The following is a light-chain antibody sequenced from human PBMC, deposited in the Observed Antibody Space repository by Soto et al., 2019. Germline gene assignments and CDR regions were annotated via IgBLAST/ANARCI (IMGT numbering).Light chain of an antibody. J-gene: IGLJ1*01. CDR2: LNSDGSH. CDR1: SGHSSYA. CDR3: QTWGTGIQV. Sequence: QSVLTQSPSASASLGASVKLTCTLSSGHSSYAIAWHQQQPEKGPRYLMKLNSDGSHSKGDGIPDRFSGPSSGAERYLTISSLQSEDEADYYCQTWGTGIQVFGTGTKLTVL. V-gene: IGLV4-69*01.